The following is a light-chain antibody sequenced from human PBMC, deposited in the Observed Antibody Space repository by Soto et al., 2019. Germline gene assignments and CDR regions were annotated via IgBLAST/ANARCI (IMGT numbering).Light chain of an antibody. CDR1: SGHSSYI. J-gene: IGLJ3*02. Sequence: QPVLTQSSSASASLGSSVKLTCTLSSGHSSYIIAWHQQQPGKAPRYLMKLEGSGSYNKGSGVPDRFSGSKSGNTASLTISGLQAEDEADYYCCSYAGSDTWVFGGGTKLTVL. CDR3: CSYAGSDTWV. CDR2: LEGSGSY. V-gene: IGLV4-60*03.